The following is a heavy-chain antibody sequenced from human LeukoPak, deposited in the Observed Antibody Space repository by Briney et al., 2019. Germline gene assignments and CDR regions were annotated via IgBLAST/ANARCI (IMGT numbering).Heavy chain of an antibody. CDR3: ARGSHSGSWYVDP. V-gene: IGHV4-34*01. D-gene: IGHD6-13*01. CDR1: GGSFSGYY. J-gene: IGHJ5*02. CDR2: INHSGST. Sequence: SETLSLTCAVYGGSFSGYYWSWIRQPPGKGLEWIGEINHSGSTNYNPSLKSRVTISVDTSKNQFSLKLSSVTAADTAVYYCARGSHSGSWYVDPWGQGTLVTVSS.